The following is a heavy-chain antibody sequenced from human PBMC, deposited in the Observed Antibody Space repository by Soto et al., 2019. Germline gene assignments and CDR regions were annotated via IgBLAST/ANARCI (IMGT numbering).Heavy chain of an antibody. Sequence: SETLSLTCSVSGGSMRSEGYYWSWIRQHPGKGLEWIGYIYYSGLTDYNPSLKSRLTISVDKSKNEFYLKLSSVTAADTAVYYCARDREYCSGGSCSLGAFDIWGQGTMVTVSS. CDR3: ARDREYCSGGSCSLGAFDI. J-gene: IGHJ3*02. D-gene: IGHD2-15*01. CDR1: GGSMRSEGYY. V-gene: IGHV4-31*03. CDR2: IYYSGLT.